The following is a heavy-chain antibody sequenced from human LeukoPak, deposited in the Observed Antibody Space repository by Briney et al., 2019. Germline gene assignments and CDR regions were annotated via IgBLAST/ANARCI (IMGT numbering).Heavy chain of an antibody. CDR2: IKQDGSEK. Sequence: GGSLRLSCAASGFTFSSYWMSWVRQAPGKGLEWVANIKQDGSEKYYVDSVKGRFTTSRDNAKNSLYLQMNSLRAEDTAVYYCARAMIVAHDAFDIWGQGTMVTVSS. J-gene: IGHJ3*02. V-gene: IGHV3-7*03. CDR3: ARAMIVAHDAFDI. D-gene: IGHD3-22*01. CDR1: GFTFSSYW.